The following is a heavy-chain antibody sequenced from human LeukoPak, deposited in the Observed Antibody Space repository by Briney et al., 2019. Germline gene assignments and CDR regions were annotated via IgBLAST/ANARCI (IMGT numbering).Heavy chain of an antibody. J-gene: IGHJ6*02. CDR2: INGDGRNI. V-gene: IGHV3-74*01. D-gene: IGHD6-13*01. Sequence: GGSLRLSCVASGFTFSSYWMHWVRQDPRKGLVWVSRINGDGRNINYADSVRGRFTISRDNAKNTLYLQMNSLRAEDTAVYYCARTGSPGYSSSWYPRYYGMDVWGQGTTVTVSS. CDR1: GFTFSSYW. CDR3: ARTGSPGYSSSWYPRYYGMDV.